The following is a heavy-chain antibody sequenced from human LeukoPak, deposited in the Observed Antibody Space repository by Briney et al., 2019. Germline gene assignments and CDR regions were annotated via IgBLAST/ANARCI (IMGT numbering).Heavy chain of an antibody. J-gene: IGHJ4*02. D-gene: IGHD1-1*01. CDR2: TSAYNDKT. Sequence: ASVKVSCKASGYTFTTYGISWVRQAPGQGLEWMGWTSAYNDKTKYAQKLEGRVTMTTDTSTSTAYMEMRSLRSDDTAVYYCARGTYFDYWGQGTLVTVSS. CDR1: GYTFTTYG. V-gene: IGHV1-18*01. CDR3: ARGTYFDY.